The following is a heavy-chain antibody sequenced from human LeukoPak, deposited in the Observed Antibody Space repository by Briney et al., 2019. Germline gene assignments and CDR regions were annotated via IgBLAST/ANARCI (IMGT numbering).Heavy chain of an antibody. CDR2: ISSTGSTI. V-gene: IGHV3-48*04. J-gene: IGHJ6*03. CDR1: GFTFSSYS. D-gene: IGHD3-10*02. Sequence: GGSLRLSCAASGFTFSSYSMNWVRQAPGKGLDWVSYISSTGSTIYFADSVKGRFTISRDNAKNSLYLQMNSLRAEDTAVYYCARAGRKSRGVDLVRKKETGYYYYMDVWGKGTTVTVSS. CDR3: ARAGRKSRGVDLVRKKETGYYYYMDV.